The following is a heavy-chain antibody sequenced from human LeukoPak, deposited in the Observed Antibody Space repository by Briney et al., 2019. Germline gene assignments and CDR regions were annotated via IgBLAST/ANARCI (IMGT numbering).Heavy chain of an antibody. CDR2: ISSSGSTI. CDR3: ARDLTHYYGSGNWFDP. V-gene: IGHV3-48*03. Sequence: GGSLRLSCAASGFTFSSYEMSWVRQAPGKGLEWVSYISSSGSTIYYADSVKGRFTISRDNAKNSLYLQMNSLRAEDTAVYYCARDLTHYYGSGNWFDPWGQGTLVTVSS. D-gene: IGHD3-10*01. CDR1: GFTFSSYE. J-gene: IGHJ5*02.